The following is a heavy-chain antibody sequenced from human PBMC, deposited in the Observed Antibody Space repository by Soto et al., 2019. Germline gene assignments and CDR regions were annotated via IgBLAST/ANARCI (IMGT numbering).Heavy chain of an antibody. V-gene: IGHV4-4*07. D-gene: IGHD3-10*01. CDR2: IYTSGST. Sequence: PSETLSLTCTVSGGSISSYYWSWIRQPAGKGLEWTGRIYTSGSTNYNPSLKSRVTMSVDTSKNQFSLKLSSVTAADTAVYYCARFGVHYYYYGMDVWGQGTTVTVSS. CDR1: GGSISSYY. CDR3: ARFGVHYYYYGMDV. J-gene: IGHJ6*02.